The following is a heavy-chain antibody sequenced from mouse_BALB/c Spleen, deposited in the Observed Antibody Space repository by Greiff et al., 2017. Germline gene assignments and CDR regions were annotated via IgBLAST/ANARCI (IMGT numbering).Heavy chain of an antibody. D-gene: IGHD1-1*01. V-gene: IGHV5-12-1*01. CDR2: ISSGGGST. J-gene: IGHJ2*01. Sequence: EVQGVESGGGLVKPGGSLKLSCAASGFAFSSYDMSWVRQTPEKRLEWVAYISSGGGSTYYPDTVKGRFTISRDNAKNTLYLQMSSLKSEDTAMYYCARHRGTVEDWGQGTTLTVSA. CDR3: ARHRGTVED. CDR1: GFAFSSYD.